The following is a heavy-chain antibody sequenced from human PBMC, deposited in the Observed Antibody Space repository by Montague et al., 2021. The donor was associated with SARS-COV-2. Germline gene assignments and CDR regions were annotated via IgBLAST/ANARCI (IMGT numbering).Heavy chain of an antibody. V-gene: IGHV4-39*01. CDR1: GGSISSSSYY. CDR2: IYDSGST. J-gene: IGHJ4*02. CDR3: ARQSRFCHNALCDAFDY. Sequence: SETLSLTCTVSGGSISSSSYYWGWIRQPPGKGLDWIGNIYDSGSTYYNPSLQSRITISVDTSKNQLSLRLLSVTAADTSVYYCARQSRFCHNALCDAFDYWGQGTMVTVSS. D-gene: IGHD2-8*01.